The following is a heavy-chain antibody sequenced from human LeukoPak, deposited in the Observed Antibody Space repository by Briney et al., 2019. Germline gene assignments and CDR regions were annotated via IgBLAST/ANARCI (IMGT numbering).Heavy chain of an antibody. J-gene: IGHJ5*02. Sequence: ASVKVSCKASGYTFTSYDINWVRQATGQGLEWMGWMNPNSGNTGYAQKFQGRVTMTRNTSISTAYMELSSLRSEDTAVYYCARDGGTQYYYDSSGYYYYNWFDPWGQGTLVTVSS. V-gene: IGHV1-8*01. CDR1: GYTFTSYD. D-gene: IGHD3-22*01. CDR3: ARDGGTQYYYDSSGYYYYNWFDP. CDR2: MNPNSGNT.